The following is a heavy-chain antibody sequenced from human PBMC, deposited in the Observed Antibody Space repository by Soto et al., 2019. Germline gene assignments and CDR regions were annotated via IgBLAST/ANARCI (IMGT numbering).Heavy chain of an antibody. D-gene: IGHD3-16*02. J-gene: IGHJ4*02. CDR1: GFTFSSYA. CDR2: ISGSGGST. CDR3: AKDYDYVWGSYRYMTTPMS. Sequence: GSLRLSCAASGFTFSSYAMSWFRQAPVNVLEWVSAISGSGGSTYYADSVKGRFTISRDNSKNTLYLQMNSLRAEDTAVYYCAKDYDYVWGSYRYMTTPMSGGQAILVTVSS. V-gene: IGHV3-23*01.